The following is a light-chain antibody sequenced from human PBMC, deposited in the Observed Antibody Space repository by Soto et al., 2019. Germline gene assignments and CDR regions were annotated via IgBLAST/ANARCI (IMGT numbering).Light chain of an antibody. CDR1: SSDVGDYNY. J-gene: IGLJ2*01. Sequence: SVLTQPRSVSGSPGQSVTISCTGTSSDVGDYNYVSWYQQHPGKAPTLMIYDVSKRPSGVPDRFSGSRSGNTASLTISGLQAEDEADYYCCSYAGTYTRVFGGGTKLTVL. CDR3: CSYAGTYTRV. V-gene: IGLV2-11*01. CDR2: DVS.